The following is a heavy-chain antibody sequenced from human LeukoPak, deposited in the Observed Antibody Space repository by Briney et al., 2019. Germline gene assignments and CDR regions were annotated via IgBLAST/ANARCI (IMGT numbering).Heavy chain of an antibody. CDR2: INNSGST. D-gene: IGHD3-10*01. J-gene: IGHJ5*02. CDR1: GGSFSGYY. CDR3: ARGTMVRGVIDFDP. V-gene: IGHV4-34*01. Sequence: PSETLSLTCAVYGGSFSGYYWSWIRQPPGKGLEWIGEINNSGSTNYNPSLKSRVTISVDTSKNQFSLKLSSVTAADTAVYYCARGTMVRGVIDFDPWGQGTLVTVSS.